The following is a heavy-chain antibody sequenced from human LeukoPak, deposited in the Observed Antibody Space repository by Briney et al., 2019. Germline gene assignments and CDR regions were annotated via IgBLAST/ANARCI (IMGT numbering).Heavy chain of an antibody. CDR1: GFTFSSYA. CDR3: ATPAFDI. Sequence: GRSLRLSCAASGFTFSSYAMHWVRQAPGKGLEWVAVISYDGSNKYYADSVKGRFTISRDNSKNTLHLQMNSLRAEDTAVYYCATPAFDIWGQGTMVTVSS. CDR2: ISYDGSNK. V-gene: IGHV3-30*04. J-gene: IGHJ3*02.